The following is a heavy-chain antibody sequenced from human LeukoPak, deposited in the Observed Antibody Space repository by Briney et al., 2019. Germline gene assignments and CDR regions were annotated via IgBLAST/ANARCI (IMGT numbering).Heavy chain of an antibody. J-gene: IGHJ4*02. CDR2: ISHDESNK. CDR1: GIALTSSI. CDR3: ARESGSSGYAGYFDQ. V-gene: IGHV3-30-3*01. Sequence: PGGSLRLSCAASGIALTSSIIHWVRQTPGEGLEWVALISHDESNKQYTDSVKGRFTISRDTSQNTVYLQMDSLTAADTAIYYCARESGSSGYAGYFDQWGQGTLVTVSS. D-gene: IGHD3-22*01.